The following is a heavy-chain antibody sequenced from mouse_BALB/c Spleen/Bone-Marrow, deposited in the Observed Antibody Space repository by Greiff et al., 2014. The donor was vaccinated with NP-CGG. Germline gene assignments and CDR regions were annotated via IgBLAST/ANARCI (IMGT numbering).Heavy chain of an antibody. CDR2: INPYNDGT. CDR3: ARKVWYYAMDY. V-gene: IGHV1-14*01. D-gene: IGHD2-10*02. J-gene: IGHJ4*01. CDR1: GYTFTSHV. Sequence: HLVESGPELVKPGASVKMSCKASGYTFTSHVMHWVKQKPGQGLEWIGYINPYNDGTKYNEKFKGKATLTSDKSSSTAYMELSSLTSEDSAVYYCARKVWYYAMDYWGQGTSVTVSS.